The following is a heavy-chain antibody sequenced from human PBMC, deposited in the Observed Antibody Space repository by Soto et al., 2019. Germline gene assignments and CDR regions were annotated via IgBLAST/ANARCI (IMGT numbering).Heavy chain of an antibody. Sequence: PSETLSLTCTVSGGSISSYYWSWIRQPPGKGLEWIGYIYYSGSTNYNPSLKSRVTISVDTSKNQFSLKLSSVTAADTAVYYCARSRSYYDFWSGYYTPYYFDYWGQGTLVTVSS. V-gene: IGHV4-59*01. CDR2: IYYSGST. CDR1: GGSISSYY. CDR3: ARSRSYYDFWSGYYTPYYFDY. J-gene: IGHJ4*02. D-gene: IGHD3-3*01.